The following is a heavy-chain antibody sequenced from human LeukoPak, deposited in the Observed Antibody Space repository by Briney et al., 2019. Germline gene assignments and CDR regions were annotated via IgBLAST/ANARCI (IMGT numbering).Heavy chain of an antibody. J-gene: IGHJ6*03. D-gene: IGHD5-18*01. V-gene: IGHV3-74*01. Sequence: GGSLRLSCAASGFTFSSYWMHWVRQAPGKGLVWVSRINSDGSSTSYADSVKGRFTIPRDNAKNTLYLQMNSLRAEDTAVYYCARATGYSYGPHYYYYYVDVWGKGTTVTVSS. CDR3: ARATGYSYGPHYYYYYVDV. CDR1: GFTFSSYW. CDR2: INSDGSST.